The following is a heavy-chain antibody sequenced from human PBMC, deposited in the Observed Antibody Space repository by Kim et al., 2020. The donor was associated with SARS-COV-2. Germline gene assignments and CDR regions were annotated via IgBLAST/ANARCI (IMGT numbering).Heavy chain of an antibody. J-gene: IGHJ3*02. V-gene: IGHV3-23*01. Sequence: GGSLRLSCAASGFTFSNYAMSWVRQAPGKGLEWVSLIDGSADGTHYEDPGKGRFTISRDNSKSTLYLQMNRLRTEDTDVYYCEKNFKSQNDAFDIWGQGTMVNVSS. CDR3: EKNFKSQNDAFDI. CDR1: GFTFSNYA. CDR2: IDGSADGT.